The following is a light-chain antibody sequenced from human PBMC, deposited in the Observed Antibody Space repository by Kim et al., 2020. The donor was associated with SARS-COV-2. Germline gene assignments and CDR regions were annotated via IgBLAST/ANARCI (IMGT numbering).Light chain of an antibody. V-gene: IGKV1-12*01. CDR2: ASS. J-gene: IGKJ1*01. CDR1: QGVSSW. Sequence: DIQMTQSPPSVSASVGDRVTISCRASQGVSSWLAWYQQKPGKAPNLLIYASSTLQSGVPSRFSGSGSGTDFTLTISNLQPEDFATYYCQQADSFPLTFGQGTKVDIK. CDR3: QQADSFPLT.